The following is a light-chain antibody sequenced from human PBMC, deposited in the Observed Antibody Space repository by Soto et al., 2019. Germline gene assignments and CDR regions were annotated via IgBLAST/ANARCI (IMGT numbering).Light chain of an antibody. CDR2: GAS. J-gene: IGKJ2*01. CDR3: QLYGYSSL. Sequence: EIVLTQSPDTLSLSPGERASLSCRASQSVGSSFLAWYQQRPGQAPRLLIYGASNRATGIPDRFSGSWSGTDCTLTVSRLEPEYFAVYYCQLYGYSSLFGQGTKLEI. V-gene: IGKV3-20*01. CDR1: QSVGSSF.